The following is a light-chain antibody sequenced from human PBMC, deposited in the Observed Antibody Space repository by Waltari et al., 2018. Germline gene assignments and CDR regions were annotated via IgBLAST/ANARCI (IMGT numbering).Light chain of an antibody. Sequence: QSVLTQPPSASWTPGQSITISCSGSRSNIGRNSVSWYQQLPGTAPKLLIYRNNQRPSGVPDRFSGSKSGTSASLAISGLRSEDEADYYCAAWDDSLSGQGLFGGGTKLTVL. J-gene: IGLJ2*01. V-gene: IGLV1-47*01. CDR1: RSNIGRNS. CDR2: RNN. CDR3: AAWDDSLSGQGL.